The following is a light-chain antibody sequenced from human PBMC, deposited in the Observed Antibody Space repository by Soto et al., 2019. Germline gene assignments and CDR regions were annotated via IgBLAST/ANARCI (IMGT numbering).Light chain of an antibody. V-gene: IGLV2-14*01. Sequence: QSALTQPASVSGSPGQSITISCTGTSSDVGGYNYVSWYQQYPGKAPKLMIYDVSNRPSGISNRFSGSKSGNTASLTISGLQAEDEADYYCSSYTNSNTLVFGSGTKVTVL. CDR1: SSDVGGYNY. J-gene: IGLJ1*01. CDR2: DVS. CDR3: SSYTNSNTLV.